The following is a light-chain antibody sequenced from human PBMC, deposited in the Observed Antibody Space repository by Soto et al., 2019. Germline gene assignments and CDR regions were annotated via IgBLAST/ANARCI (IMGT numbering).Light chain of an antibody. Sequence: VLTQPASWSVSPGQSSSISCTGTSSDVGGYNYVSWYQQHPGKAPKLMIYDVSNRPSGVSNRFSGSKSGNTASLTISGLQAEDEADYYCSSYTSSSTLVFGTGTKV. CDR1: SSDVGGYNY. CDR3: SSYTSSSTLV. J-gene: IGLJ1*01. V-gene: IGLV2-14*01. CDR2: DVS.